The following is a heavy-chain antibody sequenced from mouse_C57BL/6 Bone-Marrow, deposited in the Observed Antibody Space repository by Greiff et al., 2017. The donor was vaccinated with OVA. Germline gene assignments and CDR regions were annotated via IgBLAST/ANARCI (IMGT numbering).Heavy chain of an antibody. D-gene: IGHD2-2*01. Sequence: PAAGIDFSRYWMSWVRRAPGKGLEWIGEINPDSSTINYAPSLKDKFIISRDNAKNTLYLQMSKVRSEDTALYYCAKRGLRRDPLYYYAMDDWGQGTSVTVAS. CDR3: AKRGLRRDPLYYYAMDD. CDR2: INPDSSTI. CDR1: GIDFSRYW. V-gene: IGHV4-1*01. J-gene: IGHJ4*01.